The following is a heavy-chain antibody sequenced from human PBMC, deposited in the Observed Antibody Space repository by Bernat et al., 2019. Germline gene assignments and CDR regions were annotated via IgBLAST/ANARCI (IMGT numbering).Heavy chain of an antibody. CDR2: IDWDDDK. CDR1: GFSLSTSGMR. D-gene: IGHD5-12*01. CDR3: ARAGERSSGYTNYYYMDV. Sequence: QVTLKESGPALVKPTQTLTLTCTFSGFSLSTSGMRVSWIRQPPGKALEWLARIDWDDDKFYSTSLKTRLTIPKDTSKNQVFLTMTNMDPVDTATYYCARAGERSSGYTNYYYMDVWGKGTTVTVSS. J-gene: IGHJ6*03. V-gene: IGHV2-70*04.